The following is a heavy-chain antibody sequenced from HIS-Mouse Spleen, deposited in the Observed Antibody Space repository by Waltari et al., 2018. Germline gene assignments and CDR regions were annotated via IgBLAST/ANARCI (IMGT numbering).Heavy chain of an antibody. D-gene: IGHD6-13*01. V-gene: IGHV4-39*07. Sequence: QLQLQESGPGLVKPSETLSLTCTVSGGSISSSSYYWGWIRQPPGKGLEWIGCIYYRGSTHYNPALKGRGTITVDTSKNQFSLKLSSVPAADTAVYYCAREIPYSSSWYDWYFDLWGRGTLVTVSS. CDR2: IYYRGST. CDR1: GGSISSSSYY. CDR3: AREIPYSSSWYDWYFDL. J-gene: IGHJ2*01.